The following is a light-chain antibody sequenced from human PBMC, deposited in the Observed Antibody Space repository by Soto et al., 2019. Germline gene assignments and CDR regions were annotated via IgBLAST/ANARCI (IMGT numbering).Light chain of an antibody. CDR3: QEYSNWPLLS. CDR1: QSVGSN. Sequence: EVVLTQSPATLSVSPGAGATLSCRASQSVGSNLAWYQQKPGQTPRVLIYGASTRAIGIPARFSGSGFGTEFTLTISSLQSEDFVVYYCQEYSNWPLLSFGGGTKVDI. J-gene: IGKJ4*01. CDR2: GAS. V-gene: IGKV3-15*01.